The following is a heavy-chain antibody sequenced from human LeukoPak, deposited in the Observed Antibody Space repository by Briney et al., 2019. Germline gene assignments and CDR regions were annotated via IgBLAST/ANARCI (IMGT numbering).Heavy chain of an antibody. Sequence: GGSLRLSCAASGFTFSSYWMSWVRQAPGKGLEWVANIKQDGSEKYYVDSVKGRFTISRDNAKNSLYLQMNSLRAEDTAVYYCARLARRITMVRGVITASYYYYMDVWGKGTTVTVSS. J-gene: IGHJ6*03. CDR2: IKQDGSEK. CDR1: GFTFSSYW. CDR3: ARLARRITMVRGVITASYYYYMDV. V-gene: IGHV3-7*01. D-gene: IGHD3-10*01.